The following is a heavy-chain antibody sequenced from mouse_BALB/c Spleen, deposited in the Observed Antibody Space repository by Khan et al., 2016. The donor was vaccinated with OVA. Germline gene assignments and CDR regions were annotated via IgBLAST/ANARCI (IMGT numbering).Heavy chain of an antibody. Sequence: QLEESGPGLVKPSRSLSLTCTVTGYSITSDYAWNWIRQFPGNKLEWMGYISYSGNTNYNPSLKSRISITRDTSKNQFFLQLNSVTTEDTATYYCARVYGGDFDYWGQGTTLTVSS. V-gene: IGHV3-2*02. J-gene: IGHJ2*01. CDR2: ISYSGNT. CDR3: ARVYGGDFDY. D-gene: IGHD2-10*02. CDR1: GYSITSDYA.